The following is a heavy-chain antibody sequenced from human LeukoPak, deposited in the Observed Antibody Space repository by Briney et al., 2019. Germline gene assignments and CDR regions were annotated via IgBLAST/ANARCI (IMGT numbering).Heavy chain of an antibody. CDR1: GYTFTGYY. Sequence: ASVKVSCKASGYTFTGYYMHWGRQAPGQGLEWMGYIYPNSGATKYAQKFQGRVTMTRDTSISTAYMELSGLGSDDTAVYYCGTLLSNGPFDYWGQGSLVTVSS. V-gene: IGHV1-2*02. CDR2: IYPNSGAT. J-gene: IGHJ4*02. CDR3: GTLLSNGPFDY.